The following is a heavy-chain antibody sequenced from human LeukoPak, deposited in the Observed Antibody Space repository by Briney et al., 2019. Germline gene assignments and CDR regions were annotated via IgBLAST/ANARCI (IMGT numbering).Heavy chain of an antibody. D-gene: IGHD2-2*01. Sequence: GGSLRLSCAASGFSFTTYWMNWVRQGPGGRLEWVANISPDGSGEYYRDSVRGRFSISGDNAKESLYLQMNNVRADDSGIYYCSGRDSSRNPWAYWGQGTQVSVS. CDR2: ISPDGSGE. J-gene: IGHJ4*02. CDR3: SGRDSSRNPWAY. CDR1: GFSFTTYW. V-gene: IGHV3-7*02.